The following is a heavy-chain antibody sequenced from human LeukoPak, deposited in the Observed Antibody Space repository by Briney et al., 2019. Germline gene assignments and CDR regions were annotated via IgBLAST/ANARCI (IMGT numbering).Heavy chain of an antibody. V-gene: IGHV4-39*01. J-gene: IGHJ4*02. CDR1: GGSSRSSSYY. D-gene: IGHD1-14*01. CDR2: IYYSGST. Sequence: SETLSLTCTVSGGSSRSSSYYWGWIRQPPGKGLEWIGSIYYSGSTYYNPSLKSRVTISVDTSKNQFSLKLSSVTAADTAVYYCARHGGSITSHYFDYWGQGTLVTVSS. CDR3: ARHGGSITSHYFDY.